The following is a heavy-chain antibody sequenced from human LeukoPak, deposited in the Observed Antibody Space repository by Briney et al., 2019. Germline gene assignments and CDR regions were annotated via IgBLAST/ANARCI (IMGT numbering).Heavy chain of an antibody. Sequence: TGGALRLSCAASGFTFSSYSMNWVRQAPGKGLEWVSSISSSSSYIYYADSVKGRFTISRDNAKNSLYLQMNSLRADDTAVYYCVRQVKAAVTEFDYGGQGTLVTVSS. J-gene: IGHJ4*02. CDR1: GFTFSSYS. V-gene: IGHV3-21*01. CDR2: ISSSSSYI. CDR3: VRQVKAAVTEFDY. D-gene: IGHD6-13*01.